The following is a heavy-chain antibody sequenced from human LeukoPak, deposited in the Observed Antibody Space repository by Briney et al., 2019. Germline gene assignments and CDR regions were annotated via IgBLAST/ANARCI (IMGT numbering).Heavy chain of an antibody. J-gene: IGHJ4*02. CDR2: IRPNSGET. D-gene: IGHD1-1*01. Sequence: GASVKVSCKASGYTFTAYDMHWVRQAPGQGLEWMGWIRPNSGETGFAQKFQGRVALTRDTSVSAAYLELSRLRSDDTAVYYCVRSGYNWGFDYWGQGTLVAVSS. CDR1: GYTFTAYD. V-gene: IGHV1-2*02. CDR3: VRSGYNWGFDY.